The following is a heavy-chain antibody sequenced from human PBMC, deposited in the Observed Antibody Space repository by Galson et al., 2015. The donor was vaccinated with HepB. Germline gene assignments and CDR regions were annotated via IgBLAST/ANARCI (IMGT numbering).Heavy chain of an antibody. J-gene: IGHJ6*03. D-gene: IGHD6-13*01. V-gene: IGHV1-18*01. CDR2: LSAYNGNT. CDR3: ARGIAAAGKGPRLDSYYYYMDV. Sequence: SCKASGYTLTIYGISWVRQAPGQGLAWMGWLSAYNGNTNYAQKHQGRVTMTTDTSTSTAYMELRSLRSDDTAVYYCARGIAAAGKGPRLDSYYYYMDVWGKGTTVTVSS. CDR1: GYTLTIYG.